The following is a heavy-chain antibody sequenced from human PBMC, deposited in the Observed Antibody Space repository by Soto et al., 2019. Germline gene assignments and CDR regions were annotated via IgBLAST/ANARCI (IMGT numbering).Heavy chain of an antibody. CDR1: GFPFSSYA. CDR2: ISSSDNII. Sequence: QHGGSLRLSFSASGFPFSSYAMHWVRQAPGKGLEWVSYISSSDNIIYYADSVKGRFTISRDNAKNSLYLQVNSLRAEDTAVYYCARDLGYYDSSGYFDYWGQGTLVTVS. V-gene: IGHV3-48*01. J-gene: IGHJ4*02. D-gene: IGHD3-22*01. CDR3: ARDLGYYDSSGYFDY.